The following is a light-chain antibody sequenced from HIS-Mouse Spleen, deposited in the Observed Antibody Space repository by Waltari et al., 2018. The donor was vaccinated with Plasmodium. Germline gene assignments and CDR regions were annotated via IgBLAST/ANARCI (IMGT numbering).Light chain of an antibody. CDR1: QSLLHSNGYKY. V-gene: IGKV2-28*01. CDR3: MQALQSPYT. CDR2: CGS. J-gene: IGKJ2*01. Sequence: DIVMTQSPLSLPVTPGEPASISCSSSQSLLHSNGYKYLDWYLQKPGQSPQLLIYCGSTRASGVPDRFSGSGSGTEFTLKISRVEAEDVAVYYCMQALQSPYTFGQGTKLEIK.